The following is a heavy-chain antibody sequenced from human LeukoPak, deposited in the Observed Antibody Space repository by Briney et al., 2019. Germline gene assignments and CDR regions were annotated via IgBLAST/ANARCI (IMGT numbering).Heavy chain of an antibody. CDR3: ARFIAVAGLDY. J-gene: IGHJ4*02. V-gene: IGHV4-4*09. Sequence: PSETLSLTCTVSGGSLSSYYWIWLRQPPGKGLEWIGYIYTCGSTNYNPSLKSRVTISVDTSKHQFSLKLSSVTAADTAMYYCARFIAVAGLDYWGQGTLVTVSS. CDR1: GGSLSSYY. CDR2: IYTCGST. D-gene: IGHD6-19*01.